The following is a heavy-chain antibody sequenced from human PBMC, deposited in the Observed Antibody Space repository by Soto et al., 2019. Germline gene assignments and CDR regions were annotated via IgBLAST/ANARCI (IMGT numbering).Heavy chain of an antibody. CDR2: IYYSGST. CDR3: EGRDCSGTNCYYLDYYYIDV. CDR1: GGSFSSYY. V-gene: IGHV4-59*08. D-gene: IGHD2-2*01. Sequence: QVQLQESGPGLVRPSETLSLTCTVSGGSFSSYYWTWIRQSPGTGLVWLGYIYYSGSTDYNPSLMDRLAISRDTSKNQFSLRLNSMTAADTAVYYCEGRDCSGTNCYYLDYYYIDVWGKGTTVTVSS. J-gene: IGHJ6*03.